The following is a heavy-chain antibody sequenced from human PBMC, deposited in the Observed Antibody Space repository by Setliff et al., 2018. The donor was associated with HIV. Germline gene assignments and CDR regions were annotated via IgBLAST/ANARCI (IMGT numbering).Heavy chain of an antibody. CDR1: GFTFSSYS. Sequence: GSLRLSCAASGFTFSSYSMNWVRQTPGKGLEWISYISSSSNTIYYADSGKGRFTISRDETKNSLYLQMNSLRAEDTAMYYCARALSRVKQQLVPHFFDYWGQGTLVTVSS. D-gene: IGHD6-13*01. CDR2: ISSSSNTI. V-gene: IGHV3-48*01. J-gene: IGHJ4*02. CDR3: ARALSRVKQQLVPHFFDY.